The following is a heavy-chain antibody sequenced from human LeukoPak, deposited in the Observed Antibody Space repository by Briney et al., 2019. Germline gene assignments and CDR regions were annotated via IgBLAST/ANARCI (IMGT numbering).Heavy chain of an antibody. CDR3: ARGPNHYYYMDF. Sequence: ASVKVSCKASGYTFTDYFMHWVRQAPGQGLEWMGWINPDGGVTKSAQKFQGRVTMTRDTSINTVYMELSGLTSDDTAFYYCARGPNHYYYMDFWGTGTTVSVSS. J-gene: IGHJ6*03. D-gene: IGHD2-8*01. CDR2: INPDGGVT. CDR1: GYTFTDYF. V-gene: IGHV1-2*02.